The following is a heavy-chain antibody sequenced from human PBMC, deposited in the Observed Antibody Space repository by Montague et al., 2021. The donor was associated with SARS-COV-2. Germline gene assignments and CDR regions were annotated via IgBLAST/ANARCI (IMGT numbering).Heavy chain of an antibody. CDR1: GGSMRDYY. CDR3: ARVHYYTGYVDS. D-gene: IGHD3-22*01. V-gene: IGHV4-59*01. CDR2: IYYSGST. J-gene: IGHJ4*02. Sequence: SETLSLTCTVPGGSMRDYYWSWIRQPPGEGLEWIGYIYYSGSTDYNPSLNSRVTLSLDTSKNQFSLNLRSVTAADTAFYYCARVHYYTGYVDSWGQGTLVSVSS.